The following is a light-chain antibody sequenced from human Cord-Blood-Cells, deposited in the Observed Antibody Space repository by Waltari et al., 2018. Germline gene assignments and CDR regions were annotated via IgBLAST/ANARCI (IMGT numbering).Light chain of an antibody. CDR1: SSNIGSNY. CDR2: RNN. J-gene: IGLJ3*02. V-gene: IGLV1-47*01. CDR3: AAWDDSLSGWV. Sequence: QSVLTQPPSASGTPGQRVTISCSGSSSNIGSNYVHRYQQLPETAPKLLIYRNNQRPSGVPDRFSGSKSGTSASLAISGLRSEDEADYYCAAWDDSLSGWVFGGGTKLTVL.